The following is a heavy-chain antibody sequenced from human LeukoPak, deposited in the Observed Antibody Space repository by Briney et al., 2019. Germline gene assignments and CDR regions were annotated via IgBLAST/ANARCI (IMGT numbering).Heavy chain of an antibody. CDR3: ARLRTGDYGDYFDY. D-gene: IGHD4-17*01. Sequence: SETLSLTCTVSGGSIRSSSSSWGWVRQPPGKGLEWIGSSDYSGSTNYKASLRSRVTISVDTSKNQFFLKVTSVTAEDTAVYYCARLRTGDYGDYFDYWGQGTLVTVSS. CDR1: GGSIRSSSSS. J-gene: IGHJ4*02. V-gene: IGHV4-39*01. CDR2: SDYSGST.